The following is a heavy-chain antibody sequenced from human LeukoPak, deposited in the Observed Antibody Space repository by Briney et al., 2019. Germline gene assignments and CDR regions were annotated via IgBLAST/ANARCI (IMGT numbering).Heavy chain of an antibody. J-gene: IGHJ4*02. V-gene: IGHV1-69*01. CDR2: IIPIFGTA. CDR1: GGTFSSYA. CDR3: ARVGVAAAGTTGYFDY. Sequence: GASVKVSCKASGGTFSSYAISWVRQAPGQGLEWMGGIIPIFGTANYAQKFQGRVTITADESTSTAYMELSSLRSEDTAVYYCARVGVAAAGTTGYFDYWGQGTLVTVSS. D-gene: IGHD6-13*01.